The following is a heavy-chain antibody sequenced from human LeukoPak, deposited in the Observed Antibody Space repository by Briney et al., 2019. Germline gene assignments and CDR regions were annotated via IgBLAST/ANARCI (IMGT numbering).Heavy chain of an antibody. CDR2: INPNSGGT. CDR3: ASSVWSGSPNFDY. Sequence: ASVKVSCKASGYTFTGYYMHWVRQAPGQGLEWMGWINPNSGGTNYAQKFQGRVTMTRDTSISTAYMELSRLRSDDTALYYGASSVWSGSPNFDYWGQGTLVTVSS. D-gene: IGHD3-3*01. J-gene: IGHJ4*02. CDR1: GYTFTGYY. V-gene: IGHV1-2*02.